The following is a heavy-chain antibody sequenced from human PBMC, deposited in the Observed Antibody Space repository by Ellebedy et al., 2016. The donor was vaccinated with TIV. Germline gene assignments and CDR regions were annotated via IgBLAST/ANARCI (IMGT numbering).Heavy chain of an antibody. V-gene: IGHV1-2*04. D-gene: IGHD1-26*01. CDR3: ARDGGSYSDFDY. CDR1: GYTFTGYY. Sequence: AASVNVSCKASGYTFTGYYMHWVRQAPGQGLEWMGRINPNSGGTNYAQKFQGWVTMTRDTSISTAYMELSRLRSDDTAVYYCARDGGSYSDFDYWGQGTLVTVSS. J-gene: IGHJ4*02. CDR2: INPNSGGT.